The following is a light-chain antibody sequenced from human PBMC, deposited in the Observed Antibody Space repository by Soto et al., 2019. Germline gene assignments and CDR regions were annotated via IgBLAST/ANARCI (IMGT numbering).Light chain of an antibody. CDR2: GAS. Sequence: EIVLTQSPGTLSLSPGERATLSCRASQSVSSSYLAWYQQKPGQAPRLLIYGASSRATGIPDRFSGSGSGTDFTLTISRLEPEDFAVYHCQQYGRSPYTFGLGTKLEIK. CDR3: QQYGRSPYT. V-gene: IGKV3-20*01. CDR1: QSVSSSY. J-gene: IGKJ2*01.